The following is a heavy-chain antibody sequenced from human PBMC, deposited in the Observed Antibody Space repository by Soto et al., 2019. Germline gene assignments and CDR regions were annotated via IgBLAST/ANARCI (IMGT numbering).Heavy chain of an antibody. CDR2: IYKSGST. D-gene: IGHD1-1*01. J-gene: IGHJ5*02. Sequence: SETLSLTCTVSGGSVSSHHWSWIRQPPGKGLEWIGYIYKSGSTYYNPSLKSRVTISVDTSKNQFSLNLTSVTASDTAVYYCARPLAGLQRGVGWLDPWGQGTLVTVSS. CDR3: ARPLAGLQRGVGWLDP. V-gene: IGHV4-59*08. CDR1: GGSVSSHH.